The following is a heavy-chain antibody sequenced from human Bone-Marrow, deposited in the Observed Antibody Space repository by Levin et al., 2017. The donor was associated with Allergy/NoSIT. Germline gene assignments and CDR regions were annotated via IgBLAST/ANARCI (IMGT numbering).Heavy chain of an antibody. Sequence: ASVKVSCTASGFTFSSYWMTWVRQAPGMGLEWVANIKEDGGRKYYVDSVKGRFTISRDNVKKSLYLQMNSLRAEDTATYYCARDLNIHMHYSDSWYDAFDVWGQGTMVTVSS. CDR1: GFTFSSYW. CDR3: ARDLNIHMHYSDSWYDAFDV. CDR2: IKEDGGRK. V-gene: IGHV3-7*01. D-gene: IGHD6-13*01. J-gene: IGHJ3*01.